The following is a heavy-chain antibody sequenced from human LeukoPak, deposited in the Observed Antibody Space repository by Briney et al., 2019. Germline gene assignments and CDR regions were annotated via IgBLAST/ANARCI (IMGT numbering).Heavy chain of an antibody. J-gene: IGHJ4*02. V-gene: IGHV3-13*03. CDR3: ARGSTSAAGITY. CDR2: IGTAGDT. Sequence: GGSLRLSCAACGFTFSSYDMHWVRQATGKGLEWVSAIGTAGDTYYPGSVKGQFTISRENAKNSLYLQMNSLRAEDTALYYCARGSTSAAGITYWGQGTLVTVSS. D-gene: IGHD6-13*01. CDR1: GFTFSSYD.